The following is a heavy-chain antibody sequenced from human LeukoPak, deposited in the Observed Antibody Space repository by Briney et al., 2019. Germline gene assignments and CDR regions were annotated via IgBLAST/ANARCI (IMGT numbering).Heavy chain of an antibody. CDR1: GFTVSSNY. CDR2: IFSGGST. CDR3: AIDSYSKSAYSWFDP. D-gene: IGHD4-11*01. J-gene: IGHJ5*02. Sequence: PGGSLGLSCAASGFTVSSNYMSWVRQAPGKGLEWVSTIFSGGSTYYADSVRGRFTISRDNSKNTLYLQMNSLRAEDTAVYYCAIDSYSKSAYSWFDPWGQGTLVTVSS. V-gene: IGHV3-53*01.